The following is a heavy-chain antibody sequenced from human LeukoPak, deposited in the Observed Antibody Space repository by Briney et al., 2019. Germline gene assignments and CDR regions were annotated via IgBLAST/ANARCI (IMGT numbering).Heavy chain of an antibody. Sequence: GGSLRLSCAASGFIFHTYAMSWVRQAPGKGPVWVSAISGGASRTYYADSVTGRFTISRDNSKNTLYLQMNSLRAEDTAVYYCASRKATVTTPLDYWGQGTLVTVSS. D-gene: IGHD4-17*01. CDR1: GFIFHTYA. V-gene: IGHV3-23*01. J-gene: IGHJ4*02. CDR2: ISGGASRT. CDR3: ASRKATVTTPLDY.